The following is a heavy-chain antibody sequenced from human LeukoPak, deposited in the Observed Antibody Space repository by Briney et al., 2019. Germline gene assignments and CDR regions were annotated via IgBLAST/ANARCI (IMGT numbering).Heavy chain of an antibody. CDR2: ISSSSSYI. J-gene: IGHJ4*02. CDR3: ARDHEWWFDY. CDR1: GFTFSSYS. Sequence: GGSLRLSCAASGFTFSSYSMNWVRQAPGKGLEWVSSISSSSSYIYYADSVKGRSTISRDNAKNSLYLQMNSLRAEDTAVYYCARDHEWWFDYWGQGTLVTVSS. D-gene: IGHD2-8*01. V-gene: IGHV3-21*01.